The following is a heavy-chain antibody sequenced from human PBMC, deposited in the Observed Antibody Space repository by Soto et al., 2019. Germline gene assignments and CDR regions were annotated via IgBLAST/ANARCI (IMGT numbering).Heavy chain of an antibody. D-gene: IGHD3-22*01. CDR2: IFHGGST. CDR1: DGSFSGYY. J-gene: IGHJ4*02. CDR3: ARPHYDSNTFYSFFDY. V-gene: IGHV4-34*12. Sequence: LSLTCAVYDGSFSGYYWSWIRQPPGKGLEWIGEIFHGGSTDYSPSLKSRVTISVDTSKNQFSLELSSVTAADTAVYYCARPHYDSNTFYSFFDYWGQGTLVTVSS.